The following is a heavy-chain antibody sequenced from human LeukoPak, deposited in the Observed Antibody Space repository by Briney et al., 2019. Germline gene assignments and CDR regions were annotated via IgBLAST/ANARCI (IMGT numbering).Heavy chain of an antibody. Sequence: PSETLSLTCAVYGGSFSGYYWSWIRQPPGKGLEWIGEINHSGSTNYNPSLKSRVTISVDTSKNQFSLKLSSVTAADTAVYYCARTSEVDIVVVVAATPPWFDPWGQGTLVTVSS. CDR2: INHSGST. V-gene: IGHV4-34*01. D-gene: IGHD2-15*01. J-gene: IGHJ5*02. CDR3: ARTSEVDIVVVVAATPPWFDP. CDR1: GGSFSGYY.